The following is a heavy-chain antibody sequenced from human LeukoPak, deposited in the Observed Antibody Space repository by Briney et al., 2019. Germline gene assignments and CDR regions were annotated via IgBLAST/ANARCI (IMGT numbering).Heavy chain of an antibody. D-gene: IGHD2-21*01. CDR3: ARVVVGNFDY. V-gene: IGHV1-69*06. CDR2: IIPIFGTA. CDR1: GATFSSYA. J-gene: IGHJ4*02. Sequence: GASVKVSCKASGATFSSYAISWVRQGPGQGLEWMGGIIPIFGTANYAQKFQGRVTITADKSTSTAYMELSSLRSEDTAVYYCARVVVGNFDYWGQGTLVTVSS.